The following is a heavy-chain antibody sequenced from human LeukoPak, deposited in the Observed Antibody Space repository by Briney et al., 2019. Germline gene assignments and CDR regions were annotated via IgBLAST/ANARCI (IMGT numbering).Heavy chain of an antibody. D-gene: IGHD7-27*01. Sequence: GGSLRLSCAASGFTFNTYAMHWVRQAPGKGLEWVAVMTYDGSDVNYANSVKGRFIISRDNSKNTLYLQMNSLRAEDTAVYYCARDQSPKWGSGERYFDYWGLGTLVTVSS. V-gene: IGHV3-33*01. CDR2: MTYDGSDV. CDR3: ARDQSPKWGSGERYFDY. CDR1: GFTFNTYA. J-gene: IGHJ4*02.